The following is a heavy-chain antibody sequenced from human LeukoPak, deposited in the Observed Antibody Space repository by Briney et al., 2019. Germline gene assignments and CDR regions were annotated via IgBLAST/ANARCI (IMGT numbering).Heavy chain of an antibody. CDR3: ARESIVVVPAAMRDYFDY. J-gene: IGHJ4*02. Sequence: SETLSLTCTVSGGFISSGSYYWSWIRQPAGKGLEWIGRIYTSGSTNYNPSLKSRVTISVDTSKNQFSLKLSSVTAADTAVYYCARESIVVVPAAMRDYFDYWGQGTLVTVSS. CDR1: GGFISSGSYY. V-gene: IGHV4-61*02. D-gene: IGHD2-2*01. CDR2: IYTSGST.